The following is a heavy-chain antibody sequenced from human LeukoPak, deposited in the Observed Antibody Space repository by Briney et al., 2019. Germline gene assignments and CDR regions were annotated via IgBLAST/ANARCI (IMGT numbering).Heavy chain of an antibody. J-gene: IGHJ4*02. CDR3: ARDTMAAGIRI. D-gene: IGHD6-13*01. CDR2: IYTSGST. V-gene: IGHV4-61*02. CDR1: GGSISSGSYY. Sequence: SETLSLTCTVSGGSISSGSYYWSWIRQPAGKGLEWIGRIYTSGSTNYNPSLKSRVTISVDTSKNQFSLKLSSMTAADTAVYYCARDTMAAGIRIWGQGTLVTVST.